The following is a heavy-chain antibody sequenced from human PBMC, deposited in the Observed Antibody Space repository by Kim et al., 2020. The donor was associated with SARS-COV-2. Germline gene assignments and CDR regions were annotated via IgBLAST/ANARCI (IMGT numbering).Heavy chain of an antibody. CDR1: GGSISSSSYY. V-gene: IGHV4-39*07. J-gene: IGHJ4*02. CDR2: IYYSGST. D-gene: IGHD3-22*01. Sequence: SETRSLTCTVSGGSISSSSYYWGWIRQPPGKGLEWIGNIYYSGSTYYNPSLKSRVTISVDTSKDQFSLKLSSVTAADTAVYYCARLDDSSGYHFDYWGQG. CDR3: ARLDDSSGYHFDY.